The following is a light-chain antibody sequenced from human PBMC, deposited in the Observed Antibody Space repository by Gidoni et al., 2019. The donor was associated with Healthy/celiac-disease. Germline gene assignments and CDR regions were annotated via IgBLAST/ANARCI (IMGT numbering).Light chain of an antibody. V-gene: IGKV3-15*01. CDR1: QSVNSN. CDR3: QQYNNWWT. Sequence: EIGMTQSPATLSVSPGERATPSCRASQSVNSNLAWYQQKPGQAPRLLIYGASTRATGIPARFSGSGSGTEFTLTISSLQSEDFAVYYCQQYNNWWTFGQGTKVEIK. J-gene: IGKJ1*01. CDR2: GAS.